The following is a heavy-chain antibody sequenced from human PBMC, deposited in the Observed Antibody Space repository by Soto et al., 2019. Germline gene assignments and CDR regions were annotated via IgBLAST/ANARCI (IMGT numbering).Heavy chain of an antibody. CDR1: GFTFSSYW. Sequence: EVQLVESGGGLVQPGGSLRLSCAASGFTFSSYWMSWVRQAPGKGLEWVANINQDGSEKYYVDSVKGRFTSSRDNAKNSLYRQLNRLRDEDTAVYYCARDLRLDIVVVPAAHIPSGMDVWGQGTTVTVSS. CDR2: INQDGSEK. V-gene: IGHV3-7*01. CDR3: ARDLRLDIVVVPAAHIPSGMDV. D-gene: IGHD2-2*01. J-gene: IGHJ6*02.